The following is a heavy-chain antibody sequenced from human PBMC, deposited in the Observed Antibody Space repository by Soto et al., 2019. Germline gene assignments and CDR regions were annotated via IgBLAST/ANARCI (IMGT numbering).Heavy chain of an antibody. D-gene: IGHD1-26*01. CDR1: GFICISYD. J-gene: IGHJ3*02. V-gene: IGHV3-23*01. CDR3: AKATATSGGAFEI. CDR2: ILVGGST. Sequence: GGSLRLSCAVSGFICISYDMSWVRQAPGKGLEWVSTILVGGSTHYEDSVKGRFTISRDTSKNTVYLQMSSLTAGDTAFYYCAKATATSGGAFEIYGQGTMVTVSS.